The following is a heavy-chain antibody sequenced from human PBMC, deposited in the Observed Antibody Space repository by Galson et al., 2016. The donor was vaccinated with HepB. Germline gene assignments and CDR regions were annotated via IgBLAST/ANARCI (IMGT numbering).Heavy chain of an antibody. J-gene: IGHJ6*04. D-gene: IGHD2-21*01. CDR3: ARGRGGRSFYSNGLDV. CDR1: GYPFTTFG. V-gene: IGHV1-18*01. CDR2: ISAYSGNT. Sequence: QSGAEVKKPGESLKISCKASGYPFTTFGISWVRQAPGQGLEWMGWISAYSGNTNYPQSLKDRLTLTVDTSTSTAYMELRSLRSDDTAVYYCARGRGGRSFYSNGLDVWGEGTMVTVSS.